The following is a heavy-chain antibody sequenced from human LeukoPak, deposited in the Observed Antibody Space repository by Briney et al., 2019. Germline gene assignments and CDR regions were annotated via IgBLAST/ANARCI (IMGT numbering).Heavy chain of an antibody. V-gene: IGHV1-46*01. CDR3: ARVHYGDPDDY. Sequence: ASVKVSCKASGYSFISYFIHWVRQAPGQGLEWMRTINPSSGDTNYAQKFQGRVTMTRDTSTSTVYMKLSSLKSEDTAVYYCARVHYGDPDDYWGQGTLVTASS. J-gene: IGHJ4*02. CDR1: GYSFISYF. D-gene: IGHD4-17*01. CDR2: INPSSGDT.